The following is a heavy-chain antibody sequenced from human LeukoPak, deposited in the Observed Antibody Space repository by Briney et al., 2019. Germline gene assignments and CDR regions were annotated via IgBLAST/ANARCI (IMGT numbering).Heavy chain of an antibody. CDR1: GYTFTGYY. D-gene: IGHD3-10*01. CDR3: ARGYYGSGAYDY. CDR2: INPNSGGT. J-gene: IGHJ4*02. Sequence: ASVKVSCTASGYTFTGYYMHWVRQVPGQGLEWMGRINPNSGGTNYAQKFQGRVTMTRDTSISTAYMELSRLRSDDTAVYYCARGYYGSGAYDYWGQGTLVTVSS. V-gene: IGHV1-2*06.